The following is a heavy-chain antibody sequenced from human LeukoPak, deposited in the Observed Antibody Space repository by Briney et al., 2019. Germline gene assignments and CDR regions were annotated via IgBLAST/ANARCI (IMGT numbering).Heavy chain of an antibody. CDR3: ARDSYDSSGYYLVYYYYYMDV. CDR1: GFTVSSNY. CDR2: IYSGGST. V-gene: IGHV3-53*04. D-gene: IGHD3-22*01. J-gene: IGHJ6*03. Sequence: GGSLRLSCAASGFTVSSNYMSWVRQAPGKGLEWVSVIYSGGSTYYADSVKGRFTISRHNSKNTLYLQMNSLRAEDTAVYYCARDSYDSSGYYLVYYYYYMDVWGKGTTVTVSS.